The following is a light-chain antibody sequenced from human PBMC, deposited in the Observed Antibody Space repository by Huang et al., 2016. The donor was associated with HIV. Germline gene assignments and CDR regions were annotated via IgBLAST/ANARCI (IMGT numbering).Light chain of an antibody. Sequence: IAFTHSSAPRSLSAGERATLSCRASQSLSSYLAWYQQKPGQAPMLLISDASARATGVPTRFSGSGSGTDFTLTISSLEPEDIGVYYCQQRNNWPHTFGQGTKVEIK. CDR2: DAS. V-gene: IGKV3-11*01. J-gene: IGKJ4*01. CDR3: QQRNNWPHT. CDR1: QSLSSY.